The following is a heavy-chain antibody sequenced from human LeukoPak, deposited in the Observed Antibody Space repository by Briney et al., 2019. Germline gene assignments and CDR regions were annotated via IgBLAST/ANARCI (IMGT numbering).Heavy chain of an antibody. CDR1: GFTLSDYH. J-gene: IGHJ5*02. V-gene: IGHV3-21*01. D-gene: IGHD3-10*01. CDR2: ITTISHYI. Sequence: EPGGSLRLSCAASGFTLSDYHMNWVRQAPGKGLEWLSSITTISHYIYYAGAVRGRFTISRDNAKNSLYLQMNSLRGEDTAVYYCAKASPMVRGVIQWFDPWGQGTLVTVSS. CDR3: AKASPMVRGVIQWFDP.